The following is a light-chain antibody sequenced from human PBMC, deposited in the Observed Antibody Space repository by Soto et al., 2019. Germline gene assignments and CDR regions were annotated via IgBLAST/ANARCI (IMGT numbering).Light chain of an antibody. J-gene: IGKJ5*01. CDR2: GAS. CDR3: QQYGNSPIT. Sequence: EIALTQSPATLSLSPGERATLSCRASQSVSRYLAWYQQKPGQAPRLLIDGASSRATGAPDRFSGTGSGTDFTLTISRLEPEDFAVFYCQQYGNSPITFGQGTRLEIK. V-gene: IGKV3-20*01. CDR1: QSVSRY.